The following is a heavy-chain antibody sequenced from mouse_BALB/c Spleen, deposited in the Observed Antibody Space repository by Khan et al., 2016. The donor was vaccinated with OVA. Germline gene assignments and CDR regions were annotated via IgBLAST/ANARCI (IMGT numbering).Heavy chain of an antibody. CDR3: APVCNYNVSIAY. CDR2: IYPFNDDT. D-gene: IGHD1-1*01. J-gene: IGHJ3*01. CDR1: GYTFTSYV. Sequence: EVQLQESGPELVKPGASVKMSCKASGYTFTSYVMHWVKQKPGLGLEWIGYIYPFNDDTKYNENFKGKATLTSDKSSSTAYMELSSLTSEDSAVYYCAPVCNYNVSIAYWGQGTLVTVSA. V-gene: IGHV1S136*01.